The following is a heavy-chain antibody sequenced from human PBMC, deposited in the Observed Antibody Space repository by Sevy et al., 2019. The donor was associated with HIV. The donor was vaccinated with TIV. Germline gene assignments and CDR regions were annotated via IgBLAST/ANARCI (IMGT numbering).Heavy chain of an antibody. V-gene: IGHV3-23*01. CDR2: INDRGRRT. D-gene: IGHD3-16*01. CDR1: GFTFSDYA. J-gene: IGHJ4*02. Sequence: GGSLRLSCVVSGFTFSDYAMYWVRQAPGKGLEWVSSINDRGRRTHYADFVKGRFTISRDNSKNTVYLQMNSLRAEDTAIYYCARDRSPWGSTGDWGQGTLVTVSS. CDR3: ARDRSPWGSTGD.